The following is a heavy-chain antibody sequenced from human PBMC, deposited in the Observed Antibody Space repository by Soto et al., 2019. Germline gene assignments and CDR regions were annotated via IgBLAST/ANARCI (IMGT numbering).Heavy chain of an antibody. CDR1: GYTFTGYY. Sequence: ASVKVSCKTSGYTFTGYYIYWVRQAPGQGLEWMGWINPHSGGTDSSQKFQGRVTMTRDTSISTAYMELSRLRSDDTAVYYCAGTSCSSTTCSTTYWGQGTLVTVS. CDR3: AGTSCSSTTCSTTY. D-gene: IGHD2-2*01. V-gene: IGHV1-2*02. J-gene: IGHJ4*02. CDR2: INPHSGGT.